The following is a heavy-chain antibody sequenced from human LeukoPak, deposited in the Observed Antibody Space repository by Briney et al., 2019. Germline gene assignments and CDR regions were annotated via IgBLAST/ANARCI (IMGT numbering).Heavy chain of an antibody. Sequence: GGSLRLSCAASGFTFSSYAMSWVRQASGKGLEWVSAISGSGGSTYYADSVKGRFTISRDNSKNTLYLQMNSLRAEDTAVYYCAKDPSYYYGSGSYGYWGQGTLVTVSS. D-gene: IGHD3-10*01. J-gene: IGHJ4*02. CDR3: AKDPSYYYGSGSYGY. CDR2: ISGSGGST. V-gene: IGHV3-23*01. CDR1: GFTFSSYA.